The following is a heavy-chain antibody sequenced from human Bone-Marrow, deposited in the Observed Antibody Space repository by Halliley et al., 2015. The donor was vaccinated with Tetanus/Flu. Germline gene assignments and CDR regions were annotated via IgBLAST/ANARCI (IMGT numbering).Heavy chain of an antibody. CDR2: IYPGDAET. D-gene: IGHD6-13*01. CDR1: GYRFNNYW. J-gene: IGHJ4*02. CDR3: ATLSSGWFSPPFDY. Sequence: VQLVQSGAEVKKSGESLKISCKGSGYRFNNYWIGWVRQMSGKEMEWMGIIYPGDAETRYSPSFQGQVTISADKSTNTAHLQWSSLKASDPAMYYCATLSSGWFSPPFDYWGPGTLVTVSS. V-gene: IGHV5-51*03.